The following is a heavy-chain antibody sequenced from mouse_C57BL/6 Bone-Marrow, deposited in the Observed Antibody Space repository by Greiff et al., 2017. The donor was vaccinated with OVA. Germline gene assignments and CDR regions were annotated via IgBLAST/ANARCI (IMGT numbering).Heavy chain of an antibody. V-gene: IGHV10-1*01. D-gene: IGHD2-13*01. Sequence: EVKLMESGGGLVQPKGSLKLSCAASGFSFNTYAMNWVRQAPGKGLEWVARIRSKSNNYATYYADSVKDRFTISRDDSESMLYLQMNNLKTEDTAMYYCVRQSTTVDYAMDYWGQGTSVTVSS. CDR3: VRQSTTVDYAMDY. J-gene: IGHJ4*01. CDR2: IRSKSNNYAT. CDR1: GFSFNTYA.